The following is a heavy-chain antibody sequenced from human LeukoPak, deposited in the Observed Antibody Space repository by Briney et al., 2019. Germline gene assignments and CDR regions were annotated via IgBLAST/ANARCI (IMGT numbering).Heavy chain of an antibody. Sequence: GGSLRLSCAASGFTFSSYAMSWVRQVPGQGLEWVSAISGSGGSTYYADSVKGRFTISRDNSKNTLYLQMNSLRAEDTAVYYCAKGDWDIVVVTASNHYFDYWGQGTLVTVSS. D-gene: IGHD2-21*02. CDR2: ISGSGGST. CDR1: GFTFSSYA. J-gene: IGHJ4*02. CDR3: AKGDWDIVVVTASNHYFDY. V-gene: IGHV3-23*01.